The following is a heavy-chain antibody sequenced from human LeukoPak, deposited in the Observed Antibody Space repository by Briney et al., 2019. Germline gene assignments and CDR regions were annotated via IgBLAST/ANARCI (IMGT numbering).Heavy chain of an antibody. Sequence: GGSLRLSCAASGFTFSRYGMHWVRQAPGKGLEGVAVISYDGRNKYYADSVKGRFTISRDNSKNTLYLQMNSLRPEDTAVYYCAKLWNEVGVPIYWGQGTLVTVSS. D-gene: IGHD1-26*01. V-gene: IGHV3-30*18. CDR3: AKLWNEVGVPIY. J-gene: IGHJ4*02. CDR2: ISYDGRNK. CDR1: GFTFSRYG.